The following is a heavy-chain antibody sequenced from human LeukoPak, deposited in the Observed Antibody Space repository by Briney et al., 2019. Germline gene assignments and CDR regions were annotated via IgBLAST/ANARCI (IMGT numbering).Heavy chain of an antibody. CDR1: GGSISSGGYY. D-gene: IGHD3-3*01. J-gene: IGHJ4*02. CDR3: ARAPTGDSWSGYYVLYFDY. Sequence: PSETLSLTCTVSGGSISSGGYYWSWIRQHPGKGLEWIGYIYYSGSTYYNPSLKSRVTISVDTSKNQFSLKLSSVTAADTAVYYCARAPTGDSWSGYYVLYFDYWGQGTLVTVSS. CDR2: IYYSGST. V-gene: IGHV4-31*03.